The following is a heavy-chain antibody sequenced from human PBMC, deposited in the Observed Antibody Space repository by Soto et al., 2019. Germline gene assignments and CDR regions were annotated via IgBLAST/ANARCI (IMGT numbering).Heavy chain of an antibody. Sequence: ASVKVSCKSSGYTFTSYGISWVRQAPGQGLEWMGWISAYNGNTNYAQKLQGRVTMTTDTSTSTAYMELRSLRSDDTAVYYCARVVVAATLYYAMDVWGQGTTVPVSS. CDR1: GYTFTSYG. CDR3: ARVVVAATLYYAMDV. CDR2: ISAYNGNT. V-gene: IGHV1-18*04. D-gene: IGHD2-15*01. J-gene: IGHJ6*02.